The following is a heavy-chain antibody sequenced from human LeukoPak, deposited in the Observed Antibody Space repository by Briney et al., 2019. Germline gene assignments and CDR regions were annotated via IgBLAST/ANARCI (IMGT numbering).Heavy chain of an antibody. CDR1: GGCLSSGGYY. CDR2: VYYSGST. CDR3: ARDNRRSGMDV. V-gene: IGHV4-31*03. J-gene: IGHJ6*04. Sequence: SETLSLTCTVSGGCLSSGGYYWRWIRQHPGKGLEGIGYVYYSGSTYYNPSLKSRVTISVDTSKNQFSLKLSSVTAADTAVYYCARDNRRSGMDVWGKGTTITVSS.